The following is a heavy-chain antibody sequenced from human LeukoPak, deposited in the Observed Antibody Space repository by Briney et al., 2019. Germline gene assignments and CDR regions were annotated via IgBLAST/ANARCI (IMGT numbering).Heavy chain of an antibody. V-gene: IGHV3-21*01. Sequence: GGSLRLSCAASGFTFSSYSMNWARQAPGKGLEWVSSISSSSSYIYYADSVKGRFTISRDNAKNSLYLQMNSLRAEDTAVYYCASAGIAAAPYWGQGTLVTVSS. CDR3: ASAGIAAAPY. CDR1: GFTFSSYS. CDR2: ISSSSSYI. D-gene: IGHD6-13*01. J-gene: IGHJ4*02.